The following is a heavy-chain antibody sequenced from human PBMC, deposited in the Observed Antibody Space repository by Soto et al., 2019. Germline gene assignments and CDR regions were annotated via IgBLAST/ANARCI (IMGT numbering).Heavy chain of an antibody. V-gene: IGHV4-59*08. J-gene: IGHJ6*03. D-gene: IGHD2-2*01. CDR3: ARHWIVVVPAAMNYYYYYYMDV. CDR1: GGSISSYY. CDR2: IYYSGST. Sequence: SETLSLTCTVSGGSISSYYWSWIRQPPGKGLEWIGYIYYSGSTNYNPSLKSRVTISVDTSKNQFSLKLSSVTAADTAVYYCARHWIVVVPAAMNYYYYYYMDVWGKGTTVTVSS.